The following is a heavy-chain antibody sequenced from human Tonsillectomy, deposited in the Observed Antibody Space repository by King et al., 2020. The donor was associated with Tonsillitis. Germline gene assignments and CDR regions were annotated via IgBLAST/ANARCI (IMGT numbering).Heavy chain of an antibody. V-gene: IGHV3-23*04. CDR2: ISGSGGTT. CDR1: GFTFSSYA. D-gene: IGHD3-22*01. J-gene: IGHJ4*02. Sequence: VQLVESGGGLVQPGGSLRLSCAVSGFTFSSYAMSWVRQAPGKGLEWVSAISGSGGTTYYADSVKGRFTISRDNSKNTLYLQMNSLRAEDTDVYYCAKEGGTYYYDSSGYPLYNWGQGTLVTVSS. CDR3: AKEGGTYYYDSSGYPLYN.